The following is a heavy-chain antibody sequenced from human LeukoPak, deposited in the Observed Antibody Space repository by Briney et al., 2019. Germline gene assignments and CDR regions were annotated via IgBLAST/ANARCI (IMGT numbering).Heavy chain of an antibody. CDR1: GGSVSSGSYY. Sequence: SETLPLTCTVSGGSVSSGSYYWSWIRQPPGKGLEWIGYIYYSGSTNYNPSLKSRVTISVDTSKNQFSLKLSSVTAADTAVYYCARANSNGYYYYYGMDVWGQGTTVTVSS. D-gene: IGHD4-11*01. J-gene: IGHJ6*02. CDR3: ARANSNGYYYYYGMDV. CDR2: IYYSGST. V-gene: IGHV4-61*01.